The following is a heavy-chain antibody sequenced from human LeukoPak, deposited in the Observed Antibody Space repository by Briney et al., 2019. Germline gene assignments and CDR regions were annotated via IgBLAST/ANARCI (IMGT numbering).Heavy chain of an antibody. CDR1: GFTVSSNY. J-gene: IGHJ4*02. D-gene: IGHD3-22*01. V-gene: IGHV3-53*01. Sequence: GGSLRLSCAASGFTVSSNYMSWVRQAPGKGLEWVSVIYSGGSTYYADSVKGRFTISRDYSKNTLYLQMNSLRAEDTAVYYCARARYYYDSSGYYFDYWGQGTLVTVSS. CDR3: ARARYYYDSSGYYFDY. CDR2: IYSGGST.